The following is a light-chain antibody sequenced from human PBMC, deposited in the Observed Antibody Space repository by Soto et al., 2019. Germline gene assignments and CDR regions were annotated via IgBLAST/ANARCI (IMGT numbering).Light chain of an antibody. CDR3: QQYSDWPPTYT. Sequence: EIVMTQSPATLSVSPGERVTLSCRASQRVSTNLLWYQQKPGQAPRLLIYGASTRAPGIPGRFSGSGAETEFTPTISSLQSEDFAVYYCQQYSDWPPTYTFGQGTKLEIK. CDR2: GAS. J-gene: IGKJ2*01. CDR1: QRVSTN. V-gene: IGKV3-15*01.